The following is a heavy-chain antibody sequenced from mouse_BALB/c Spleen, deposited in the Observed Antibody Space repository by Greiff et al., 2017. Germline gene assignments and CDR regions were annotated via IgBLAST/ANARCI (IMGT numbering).Heavy chain of an antibody. CDR2: IWAGGST. CDR1: GFSLTSYG. J-gene: IGHJ2*01. V-gene: IGHV2-9*02. CDR3: ARDQGIYYGNYVDY. D-gene: IGHD2-1*01. Sequence: VQVVESGPGLVAPSQSLSITCTVSGFSLTSYGVHWVRQPPGKGLEWLGVIWAGGSTNYNSALMSRLSISKDNSKSQVFLKMNSLQTDDTAMYYCARDQGIYYGNYVDYWGQGTTLTVSS.